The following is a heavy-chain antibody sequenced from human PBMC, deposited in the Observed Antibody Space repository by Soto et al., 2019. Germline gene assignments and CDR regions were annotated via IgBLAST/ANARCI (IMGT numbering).Heavy chain of an antibody. CDR1: GDSVSSNSAA. J-gene: IGHJ4*02. CDR2: TYYRSKWYN. Sequence: SQTLSLPCAISGDSVSSNSAAWNWIRQSPSRGLEWLGRTYYRSKWYNDYAVSVKSRLTINPDTSKNQFSLQLNSVTPEDTAVYYCARDVRIAVAGRKYYFDYWGQGTLVTVSS. CDR3: ARDVRIAVAGRKYYFDY. D-gene: IGHD6-19*01. V-gene: IGHV6-1*01.